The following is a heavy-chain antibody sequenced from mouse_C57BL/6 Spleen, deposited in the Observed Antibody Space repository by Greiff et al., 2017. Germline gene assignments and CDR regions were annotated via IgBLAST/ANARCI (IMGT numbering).Heavy chain of an antibody. CDR2: IYPGDGDT. CDR1: GYAFSSYW. V-gene: IGHV1-80*01. D-gene: IGHD2-4*01. CDR3: ASVSYDSYRYYAMDY. J-gene: IGHJ4*01. Sequence: QVQLQQSGAELVKPGASVKISCKASGYAFSSYWMNWVKQRPGKGLEWIGQIYPGDGDTNYNGKLKGKATLTADKSSSTAYMQLSSLTSKDYAVYVYASVSYDSYRYYAMDYWGQGTSVTVSS.